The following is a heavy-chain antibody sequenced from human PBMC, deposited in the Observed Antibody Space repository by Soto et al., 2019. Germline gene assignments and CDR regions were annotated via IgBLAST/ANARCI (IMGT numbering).Heavy chain of an antibody. CDR1: GFTFSSYG. Sequence: QVQVVESGGGVVQPGRSLRLSCAASGFTFSSYGMHWVRQAPGKGLEWVAVISYDGSNKYYADSVKGRFTISRDNSKNTLYLQMNSLRAEDTAVYYCAKVSRAYYYDSSGYYSDYWGQGTLVTVSS. CDR2: ISYDGSNK. CDR3: AKVSRAYYYDSSGYYSDY. D-gene: IGHD3-22*01. J-gene: IGHJ4*02. V-gene: IGHV3-30*18.